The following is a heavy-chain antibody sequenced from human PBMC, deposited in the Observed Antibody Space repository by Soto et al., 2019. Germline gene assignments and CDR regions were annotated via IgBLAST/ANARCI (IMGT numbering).Heavy chain of an antibody. D-gene: IGHD6-19*01. Sequence: EVQLVESGGGLVKPGGSLRLSCAASGFIFTTATMNWVRQATGKGLEWVGRIYSKGDGGTTHYDAPVKGRFLISRDDSKNTLYLQMNSLKSEYTAVYYCSSYRRSGWGQGTLVTVSS. V-gene: IGHV3-15*07. CDR3: SSYRRSG. J-gene: IGHJ4*02. CDR2: IYSKGDGGTT. CDR1: GFIFTTAT.